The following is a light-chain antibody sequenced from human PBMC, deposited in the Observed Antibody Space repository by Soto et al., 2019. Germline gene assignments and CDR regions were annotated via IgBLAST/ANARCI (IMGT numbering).Light chain of an antibody. CDR3: HQYGSSPPIT. V-gene: IGKV3-20*01. CDR1: QSVSSSY. CDR2: GAS. Sequence: EIVLTQSPGTLSLSPGERATLSCRASQSVSSSYLAWYQQKPGQAPRLLINGASSRATGIPDRFSGSGSGTDVSAPISRLEPEDFAVYYCHQYGSSPPITFGQGTRVEIK. J-gene: IGKJ5*01.